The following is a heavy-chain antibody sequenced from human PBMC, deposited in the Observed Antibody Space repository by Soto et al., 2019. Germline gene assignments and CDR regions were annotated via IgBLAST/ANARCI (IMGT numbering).Heavy chain of an antibody. J-gene: IGHJ6*02. CDR1: GYTFTSYY. D-gene: IGHD3-9*01. CDR3: ARFFAYYDILTGYYYYGMDV. CDR2: INTSGGST. V-gene: IGHV1-46*01. Sequence: ASVKVSCKASGYTFTSYYMHWVRQAPGQGLEWMGIINTSGGSTSYAQKFQGRVTMTRDTSTSTVYMELSSLRSEDTAVYYCARFFAYYDILTGYYYYGMDVWGQGTTVTVSS.